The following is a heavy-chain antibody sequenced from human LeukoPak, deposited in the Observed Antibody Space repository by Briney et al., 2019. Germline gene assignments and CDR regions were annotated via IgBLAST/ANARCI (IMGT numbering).Heavy chain of an antibody. Sequence: SVKVSCKASEGTFSSYAISWVRQAPGQGLEWMGGIIPIFGTANYAQKFQGRVTMTRDTSTSTVYMELSSLRSEDTAVYYCATSIAARGYFDYWGQGTLVTVSS. J-gene: IGHJ4*02. CDR3: ATSIAARGYFDY. CDR1: EGTFSSYA. D-gene: IGHD6-6*01. CDR2: IIPIFGTA. V-gene: IGHV1-69*05.